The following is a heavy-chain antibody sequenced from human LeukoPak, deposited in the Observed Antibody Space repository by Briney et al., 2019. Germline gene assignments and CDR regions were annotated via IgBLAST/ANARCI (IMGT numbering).Heavy chain of an antibody. D-gene: IGHD5-12*01. CDR1: GYSFTTYR. CDR2: IYPGDSDS. CDR3: ARQRGGSGYDYGY. V-gene: IGHV5-51*01. J-gene: IGHJ4*02. Sequence: GESLKISCKGSGYSFTTYRIGWVRQMPGKGLEWMGIIYPGDSDSRYSPSFQGQVTISADKSITTAYLQWDSLKASDTAMYYCARQRGGSGYDYGYWGQGTLVTVSS.